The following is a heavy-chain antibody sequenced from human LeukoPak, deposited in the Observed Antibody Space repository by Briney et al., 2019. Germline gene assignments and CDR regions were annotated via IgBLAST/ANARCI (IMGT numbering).Heavy chain of an antibody. CDR3: ARGVHQRYSSSWYGNPRLPHNNWFDP. J-gene: IGHJ5*02. CDR1: GGSISSSTYY. D-gene: IGHD6-13*01. CDR2: IYYSGST. Sequence: PSETLSLTCTVSGGSISSSTYYWGWIRQPPGKGLEWIGSIYYSGSTYYNPSLESRVTISVDTSKNQFSLKLSSVTAADTAVYYCARGVHQRYSSSWYGNPRLPHNNWFDPWGQGTLVTVSS. V-gene: IGHV4-39*01.